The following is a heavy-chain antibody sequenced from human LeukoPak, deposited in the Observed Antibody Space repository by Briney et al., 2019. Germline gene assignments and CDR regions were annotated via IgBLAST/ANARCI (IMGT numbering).Heavy chain of an antibody. D-gene: IGHD3-22*01. Sequence: SETLSLTCAVYGGSFSGYYWSWIRQPPGPGLKWIGEINHSGSTNYNPSLTTRVTISADTSKNQFSLKLSSVTAADTAVYYCARASSGYYTYYYYYYYMDVWGKGTTVTVSS. CDR2: INHSGST. J-gene: IGHJ6*03. CDR3: ARASSGYYTYYYYYYYMDV. CDR1: GGSFSGYY. V-gene: IGHV4-34*01.